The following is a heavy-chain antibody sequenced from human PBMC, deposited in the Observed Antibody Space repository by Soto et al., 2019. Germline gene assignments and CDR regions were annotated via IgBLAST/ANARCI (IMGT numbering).Heavy chain of an antibody. Sequence: QVRLVQSGAEVKKTESSVKVSCEASGTTFSNFAIGWVRQAPGQGLEWMGGIILPFGTPNYAQKFRGRVTMSADKFMTTVFIAMRGLGSGDTAIYYCVRAPYYEGYFDYWGQGMLVTVSS. J-gene: IGHJ4*02. CDR3: VRAPYYEGYFDY. CDR2: IILPFGTP. CDR1: GTTFSNFA. D-gene: IGHD3-22*01. V-gene: IGHV1-69*14.